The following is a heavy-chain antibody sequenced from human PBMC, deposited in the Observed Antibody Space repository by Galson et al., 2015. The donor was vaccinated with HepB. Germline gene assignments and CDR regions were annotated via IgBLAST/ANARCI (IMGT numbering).Heavy chain of an antibody. D-gene: IGHD2-8*02. J-gene: IGHJ5*02. CDR3: TTDVYYSTYWSWLDP. CDR1: GFPFNNAW. Sequence: SLRLSCAASGFPFNNAWMTWVRQAPGMGLEWVGRIKSKTDGATTDYAAPVKGRFTISRDEPKNRPYLQMNGLKTEDTADYYCTTDVYYSTYWSWLDPWGQGTLVTVSS. V-gene: IGHV3-15*01. CDR2: IKSKTDGATT.